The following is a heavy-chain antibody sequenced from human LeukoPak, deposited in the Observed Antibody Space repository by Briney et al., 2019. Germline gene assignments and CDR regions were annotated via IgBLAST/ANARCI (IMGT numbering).Heavy chain of an antibody. CDR1: GFTLSSYS. J-gene: IGHJ4*02. CDR3: ARIMPPGFDY. CDR2: ISSSSSYI. V-gene: IGHV3-21*01. D-gene: IGHD2-2*01. Sequence: PGGSLRLSCAASGFTLSSYSMNWVRQAPGKGLEWVSSISSSSSYIYYADSVKGRFTISRDNAKNSLYLQMNSLRAEDTAVYYCARIMPPGFDYWGQGTLVTVSS.